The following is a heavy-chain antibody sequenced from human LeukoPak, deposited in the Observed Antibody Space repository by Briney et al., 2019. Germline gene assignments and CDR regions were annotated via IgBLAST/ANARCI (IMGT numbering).Heavy chain of an antibody. CDR3: ARVTVTTERRYYYYGMDV. V-gene: IGHV4-61*02. Sequence: PSQTLSLTCTVSGGSISSGSYYWSWFRQPAGKGLEWIGRIYTSGSTNYNPSLKSRVTISVDTSKNQFSLKLSSVTAADTAVYYCARVTVTTERRYYYYGMDVWGQGTTVTVSS. CDR2: IYTSGST. D-gene: IGHD4-11*01. J-gene: IGHJ6*02. CDR1: GGSISSGSYY.